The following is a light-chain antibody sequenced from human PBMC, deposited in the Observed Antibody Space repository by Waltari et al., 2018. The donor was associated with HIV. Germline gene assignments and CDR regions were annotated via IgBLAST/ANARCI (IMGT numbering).Light chain of an antibody. Sequence: QSVLTQPPSASGTPGQRVTISCSGSSSNIGSNYLYWYQQVPGATPKLRIDRTEQLPSGVPDRFSGSKSGTSASLAISGLRSEDEADYYCAVWDDSLSGWVFGGGTKLTVL. CDR2: RTE. V-gene: IGLV1-47*01. CDR3: AVWDDSLSGWV. CDR1: SSNIGSNY. J-gene: IGLJ3*02.